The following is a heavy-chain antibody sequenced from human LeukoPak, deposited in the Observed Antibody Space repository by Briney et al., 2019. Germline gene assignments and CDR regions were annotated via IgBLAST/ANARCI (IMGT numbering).Heavy chain of an antibody. CDR1: GFTFSSYS. D-gene: IGHD5-18*01. CDR3: ARDRGYSYGNAFDI. Sequence: GGSLRLSCAASGFTFSSYSMNWVRQAPGKGLEWVSSISSSSSYIYYADSVKGRFTISRDNAQNSMYLQMNSLRAEDTAVYYCARDRGYSYGNAFDIWGQGTMVTVSS. J-gene: IGHJ3*02. V-gene: IGHV3-21*01. CDR2: ISSSSSYI.